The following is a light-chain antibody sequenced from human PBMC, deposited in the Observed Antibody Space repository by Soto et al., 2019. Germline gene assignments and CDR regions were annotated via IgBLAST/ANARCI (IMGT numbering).Light chain of an antibody. V-gene: IGLV2-14*01. Sequence: QSALTQPSSLSGSPGQSITISCTGSISDIGGYHYVSWYQQHPGKAPKLMIYEVSSLPSGVSNRFSASKSGNTASLTISGLQAEDEADYYCSSYTSSSTYVIFGGGTKVTVL. CDR3: SSYTSSSTYVI. CDR2: EVS. J-gene: IGLJ2*01. CDR1: ISDIGGYHY.